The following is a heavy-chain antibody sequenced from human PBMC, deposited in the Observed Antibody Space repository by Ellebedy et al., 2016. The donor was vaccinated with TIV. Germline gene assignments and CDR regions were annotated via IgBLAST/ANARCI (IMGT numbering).Heavy chain of an antibody. Sequence: PGGSLRLSCAASGFTFSSHDMHWVRQGTGKGLEWVSAIGSAGDTSYSGSVKGRFTISRENGKNSVYLQMNSLRAEDTAVNYCARASAGLDYWGQGTLVTVSS. V-gene: IGHV3-13*01. CDR3: ARASAGLDY. CDR1: GFTFSSHD. CDR2: IGSAGDT. D-gene: IGHD6-13*01. J-gene: IGHJ4*02.